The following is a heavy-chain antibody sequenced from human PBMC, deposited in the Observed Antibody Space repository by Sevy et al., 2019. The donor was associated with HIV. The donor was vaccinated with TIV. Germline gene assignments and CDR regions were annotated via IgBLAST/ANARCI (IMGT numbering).Heavy chain of an antibody. CDR1: GFTFNTHA. CDR2: ISSSSTYI. J-gene: IGHJ6*02. Sequence: GGSLRLSCAASGFTFNTHAMNWVRQAPGKGLEWVSSISSSSTYIYYADSVKGRFTISRDNAKNSLYLQMSSLRAEDTAVYYCARDLVIPATTDYFYYGMDVWGQGTTVTVSS. CDR3: ARDLVIPATTDYFYYGMDV. V-gene: IGHV3-21*01. D-gene: IGHD2-15*01.